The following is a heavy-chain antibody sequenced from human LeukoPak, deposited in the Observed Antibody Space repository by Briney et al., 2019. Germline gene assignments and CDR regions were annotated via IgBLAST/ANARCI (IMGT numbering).Heavy chain of an antibody. CDR1: GGSMSGYY. Sequence: SETLSLTCSVSGGSMSGYYWSWNRQPPGKGLEWIGSIHYNGGTDYNPSLKTRVTISLDTSRSQSSLKLGSVTAADTAVYYCARGRVPGYWGQGALVTVSS. V-gene: IGHV4-59*01. D-gene: IGHD3-9*01. J-gene: IGHJ4*02. CDR3: ARGRVPGY. CDR2: IHYNGGT.